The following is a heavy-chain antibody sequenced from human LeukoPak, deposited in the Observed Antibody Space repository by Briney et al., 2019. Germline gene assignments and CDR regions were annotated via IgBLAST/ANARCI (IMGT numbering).Heavy chain of an antibody. D-gene: IGHD3-16*01. V-gene: IGHV4-34*01. CDR2: INHRGST. CDR1: GGSFSGYY. Sequence: PSETLSLTCAVYGGSFSGYYWSWIRQPPGKGLEWIGEINHRGSTNYNPSLKSRVTISVDTSKNQFSLKLSSVTAADTAVYYCARVGGGLSTHYYYGMDVWGQGTTVTVSS. J-gene: IGHJ6*02. CDR3: ARVGGGLSTHYYYGMDV.